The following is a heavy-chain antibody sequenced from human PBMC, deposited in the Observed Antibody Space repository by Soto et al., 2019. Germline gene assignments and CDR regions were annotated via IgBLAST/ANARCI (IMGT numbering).Heavy chain of an antibody. CDR1: GGSISSGGYY. CDR3: ARAGPNSSGYYYYYYGMDV. J-gene: IGHJ6*02. V-gene: IGHV4-31*03. Sequence: SETLSLTCTVSGGSISSGGYYWSWIRQHPGKGLEWIGYIYYSGSTYYNPSLKSRVTISVDTSKNQFSLKLSSVTAADTAVYYCARAGPNSSGYYYYYYGMDVWGQGTTVTVSS. D-gene: IGHD3-22*01. CDR2: IYYSGST.